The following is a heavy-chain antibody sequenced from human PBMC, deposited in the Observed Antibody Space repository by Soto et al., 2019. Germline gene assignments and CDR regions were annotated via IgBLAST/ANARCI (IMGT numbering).Heavy chain of an antibody. CDR3: SRGILV. D-gene: IGHD5-18*01. CDR2: ISYGGST. J-gene: IGHJ4*02. V-gene: IGHV4-31*03. CDR1: GGSINSGGYC. Sequence: QVQLQESGPGLVKPSQTLSLTCTVSGGSINSGGYCWSWIRQHPGKGLDWIGCISYGGSTSYNPSLQRRVTISVDTSKNQFSRKLTSVTAADTAVYYCSRGILVWGQGALITVSS.